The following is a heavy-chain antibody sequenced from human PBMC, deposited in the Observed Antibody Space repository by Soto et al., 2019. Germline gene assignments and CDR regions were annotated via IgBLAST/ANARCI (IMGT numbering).Heavy chain of an antibody. CDR1: GFTLSRYH. J-gene: IGHJ6*02. D-gene: IGHD2-2*01. CDR3: ARALFCISISCHGRYFYGVDV. CDR2: IGTAGDT. Sequence: GGSLRLSCAASGFTLSRYHMHWVRQTTGKGLEWVSAIGTAGDTYYPGSVKGRFTISRENAKNSFYLQMNSLRAGDTAVYYCARALFCISISCHGRYFYGVDVWAQRTTVTVSS. V-gene: IGHV3-13*01.